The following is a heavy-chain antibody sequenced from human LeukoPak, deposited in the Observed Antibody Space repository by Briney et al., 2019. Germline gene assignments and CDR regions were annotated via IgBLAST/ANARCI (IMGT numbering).Heavy chain of an antibody. CDR1: GGSISSGGYY. Sequence: SETLSLTCTVSGGSISSGGYYWSWVRQPPGKGLEWIGYIYHSGSTYYNPSLKSRVTISVDRSKNQFSLKLSSVTAADTAVYYCAREVGIAAAGKADYWGQGTLVTVSS. V-gene: IGHV4-30-2*01. CDR3: AREVGIAAAGKADY. D-gene: IGHD6-13*01. CDR2: IYHSGST. J-gene: IGHJ4*02.